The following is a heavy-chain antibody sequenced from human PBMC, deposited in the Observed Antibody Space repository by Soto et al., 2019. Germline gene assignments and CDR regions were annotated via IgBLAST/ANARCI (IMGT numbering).Heavy chain of an antibody. CDR1: GFTVSSIY. J-gene: IGHJ4*02. D-gene: IGHD2-21*02. V-gene: IGHV3-66*01. Sequence: EVQLVESGGGLVQPGGSLRLSCAASGFTVSSIYMTWVRQAPGKGLEWVSVIYSGGSTYYADSVKGRFTISRENSKNTLYLQMNSLRVEDTVVYYCARGNGASNCVGDCYVLDSWGQGPLVTVSS. CDR3: ARGNGASNCVGDCYVLDS. CDR2: IYSGGST.